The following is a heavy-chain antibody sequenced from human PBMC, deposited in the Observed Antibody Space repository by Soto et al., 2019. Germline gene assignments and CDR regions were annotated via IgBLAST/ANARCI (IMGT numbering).Heavy chain of an antibody. CDR3: ARRSDCSGGSCLYYYYGMDV. CDR1: GYSFTSYW. Sequence: GESLEISCKGSGYSFTSYWICWVRQMPGKGLEWMGIIYPGDSDTRYSPSFQGQVTISADKSISTAYLQWSSLKASDTAMYYCARRSDCSGGSCLYYYYGMDVWGQGTTVTVSS. J-gene: IGHJ6*02. CDR2: IYPGDSDT. V-gene: IGHV5-51*01. D-gene: IGHD2-15*01.